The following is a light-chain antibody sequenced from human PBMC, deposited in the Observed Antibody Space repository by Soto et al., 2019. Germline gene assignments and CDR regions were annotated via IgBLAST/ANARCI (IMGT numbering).Light chain of an antibody. V-gene: IGKV1-39*01. CDR1: QSISSY. Sequence: DIQMTQSPSSLSASVGDRVTITCRASQSISSYLNWYQQKPGKAPKLLIYAASSLQSGVPTRFSGSGSGTDFALTISRLQPEDFATYYCEQSYSTPTDWTFGQGTKVEIK. J-gene: IGKJ1*01. CDR3: EQSYSTPTDWT. CDR2: AAS.